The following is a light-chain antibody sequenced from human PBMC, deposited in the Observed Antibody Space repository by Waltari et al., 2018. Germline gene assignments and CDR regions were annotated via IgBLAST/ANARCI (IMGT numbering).Light chain of an antibody. J-gene: IGKJ2*01. V-gene: IGKV3-15*01. CDR3: QQYNNWPLYT. CDR1: QSVSNN. Sequence: EAMMTQSPAALSVSPGDRATLSCRASQSVSNNVAWFQQKPGQAPSLLIYDASTRATGVPARFSGSGSGTEFTLTISSLQTEDLAVYYCQQYNNWPLYTFGQGTKLEIK. CDR2: DAS.